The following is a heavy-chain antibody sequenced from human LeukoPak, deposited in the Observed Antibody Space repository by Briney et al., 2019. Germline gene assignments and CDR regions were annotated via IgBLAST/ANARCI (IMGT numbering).Heavy chain of an antibody. V-gene: IGHV4-30-4*02. Sequence: SETLSLTCTVSNDSISSGDYYWNWIRQPPGKGLEWIGYIFHRGGTSYNPSLKSRILFSVDTSKNQFSLKLSSVTAADTAVYFCARDPQGGTTSDAFDIWGQGTMVTVSS. CDR3: ARDPQGGTTSDAFDI. CDR1: NDSISSGDYY. J-gene: IGHJ3*02. D-gene: IGHD1-1*01. CDR2: IFHRGGT.